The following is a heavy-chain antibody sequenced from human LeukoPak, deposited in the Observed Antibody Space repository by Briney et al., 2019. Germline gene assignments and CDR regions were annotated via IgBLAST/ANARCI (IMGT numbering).Heavy chain of an antibody. V-gene: IGHV3-21*01. D-gene: IGHD1-14*01. CDR3: ARDETNGFDS. J-gene: IGHJ5*01. CDR2: INSRSTYI. Sequence: SGGSLRPSCGASGFTFSNYNMNWVRQAPGEGLEWVSSINSRSTYIFYADSVMGRFTISRDNAKNSLFLQMNSLRAEDTAVYYCARDETNGFDSWGQGTLVTVSS. CDR1: GFTFSNYN.